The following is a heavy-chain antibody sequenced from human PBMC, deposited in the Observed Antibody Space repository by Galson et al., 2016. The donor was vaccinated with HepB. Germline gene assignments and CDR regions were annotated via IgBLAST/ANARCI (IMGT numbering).Heavy chain of an antibody. CDR2: FSSSTGNI. CDR3: ARDRIVGAKVYSDAFDI. CDR1: GFTFSSYN. Sequence: SLRLSCAASGFTFSSYNMNWVRQAPGKGLEWVSYFSSSTGNILYPDSVKGRFTVSRDNAKNSLYLQMSSLRAEDTAVYYCARDRIVGAKVYSDAFDIWGQGTMVTVSS. J-gene: IGHJ3*02. D-gene: IGHD1-26*01. V-gene: IGHV3-48*04.